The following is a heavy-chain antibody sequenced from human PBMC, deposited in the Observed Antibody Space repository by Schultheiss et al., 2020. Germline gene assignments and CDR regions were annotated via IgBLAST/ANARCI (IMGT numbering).Heavy chain of an antibody. D-gene: IGHD4-11*01. CDR1: GGYINGYY. CDR2: FYYSGST. Sequence: SETLSLTCTVSGGYINGYYWGWIRQPPGKALEWIGYFYYSGSTNYNPSLKSRVTISLDRSKSQFSLRLSSVTAADTAVYYCARGIMTTVPTFDFWGQGSLVTVSS. J-gene: IGHJ4*02. CDR3: ARGIMTTVPTFDF. V-gene: IGHV4-59*01.